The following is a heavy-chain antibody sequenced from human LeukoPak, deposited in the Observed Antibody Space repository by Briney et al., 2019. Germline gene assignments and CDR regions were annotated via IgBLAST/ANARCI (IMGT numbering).Heavy chain of an antibody. V-gene: IGHV1-69*13. D-gene: IGHD3-10*01. CDR3: ASSDPTYYYGSGSYSPSFDY. J-gene: IGHJ4*02. CDR1: GGTFSSYV. CDR2: IIAIFGTA. Sequence: SVKVSCKVSGGTFSSYVISWVRQAPGQGLEWMGGIIAIFGTANYAQQFQGRVTITADGSTSTAYMELSSLKSEDTAVYYCASSDPTYYYGSGSYSPSFDYWGQGTLVIVSS.